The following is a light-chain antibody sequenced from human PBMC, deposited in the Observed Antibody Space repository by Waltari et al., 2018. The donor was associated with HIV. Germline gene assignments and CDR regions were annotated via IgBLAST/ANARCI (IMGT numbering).Light chain of an antibody. Sequence: QYVQTQPPSGSGTPWQRVNSSCSGRRSNIGSNYVYWYQQLPGTAPKLLIYRHSQRPSRVPYRFSGSKSGTSASLAISGLRSEDEADYYCVTWDDSLSVLLFGGGTKLTVL. CDR2: RHS. CDR1: RSNIGSNY. CDR3: VTWDDSLSVLL. J-gene: IGLJ2*01. V-gene: IGLV1-47*01.